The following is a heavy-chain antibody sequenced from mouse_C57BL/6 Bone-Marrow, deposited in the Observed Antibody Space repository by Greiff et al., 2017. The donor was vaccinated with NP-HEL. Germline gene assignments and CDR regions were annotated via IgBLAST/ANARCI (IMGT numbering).Heavy chain of an antibody. V-gene: IGHV1-69*01. CDR1: GYTFTSYW. J-gene: IGHJ2*01. CDR3: ARKEFPYYFDY. CDR2: IDPSDSYT. Sequence: QVQLQQPGAELVMPGASVKLSCKASGYTFTSYWMHWVKQRPGQGLEWIGEIDPSDSYTNYNQKFKGKSTLTVDKSSITAYMQLSSLTSKASAVYYCARKEFPYYFDYWGQGTTLTVSS.